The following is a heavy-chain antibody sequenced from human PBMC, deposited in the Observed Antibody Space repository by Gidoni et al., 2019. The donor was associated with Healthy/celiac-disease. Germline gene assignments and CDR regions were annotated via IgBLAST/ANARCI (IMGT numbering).Heavy chain of an antibody. CDR2: IYYRGST. J-gene: IGHJ6*02. D-gene: IGHD2-21*01. Sequence: QVQLQESGPGLVKPSQTLSLTCTVSGGSIRSGGYYWSCIRQHPGKGLEWIVYIYYRGSTSYTPSLKILVTISVDTSKNHFSLKLSSVTAADTAVYYCARCGGDQEYYYYYGMDVWGQGTTVTVSS. CDR3: ARCGGDQEYYYYYGMDV. CDR1: GGSIRSGGYY. V-gene: IGHV4-31*01.